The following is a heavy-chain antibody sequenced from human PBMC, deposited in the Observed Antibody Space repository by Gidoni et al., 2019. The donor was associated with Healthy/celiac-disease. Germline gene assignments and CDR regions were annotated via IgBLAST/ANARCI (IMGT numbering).Heavy chain of an antibody. CDR2: IKQDGSEK. J-gene: IGHJ5*02. Sequence: EVQLVESGGGLVQPGGSLRLSCAASGFTFSSYWMSWVRQAPGKGLEWVANIKQDGSEKYYVDSVKGRFTISRDNAKNSLYLQMNSLRAEDTAVYYCAREGGYFDTNWFDPWGQGTLVTVSS. V-gene: IGHV3-7*01. CDR1: GFTFSSYW. D-gene: IGHD3-9*01. CDR3: AREGGYFDTNWFDP.